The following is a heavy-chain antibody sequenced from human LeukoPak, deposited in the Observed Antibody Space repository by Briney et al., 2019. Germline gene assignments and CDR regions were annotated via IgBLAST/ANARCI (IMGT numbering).Heavy chain of an antibody. CDR3: ARRVEGTSGPFDY. D-gene: IGHD2-8*01. V-gene: IGHV4-4*09. CDR2: NYTSGST. Sequence: SETLSLTCTVSGGSISTFYWSWIRQPPGKGLEWIGYNYTSGSTNYNPSLKSRVTISVDTSKNQFSLNLSSVTAADTAVYYCARRVEGTSGPFDYWGQGTLVTVSS. J-gene: IGHJ4*02. CDR1: GGSISTFY.